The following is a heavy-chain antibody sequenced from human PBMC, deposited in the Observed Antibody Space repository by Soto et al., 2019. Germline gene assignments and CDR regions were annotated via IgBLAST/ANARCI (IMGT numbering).Heavy chain of an antibody. D-gene: IGHD2-2*01. CDR3: ARAVVVPAANYYYYGMDV. Sequence: QVQLVQSGAEVKKPGSSVKVSCKASGGTFSSYAISWVRQAPGQGLEWMGGIIPIFGTVNYAQKFQGRVTITADESTSTAYMELSSLRSEDTAVYYCARAVVVPAANYYYYGMDVWGQGTTVTVSS. CDR2: IIPIFGTV. J-gene: IGHJ6*02. CDR1: GGTFSSYA. V-gene: IGHV1-69*01.